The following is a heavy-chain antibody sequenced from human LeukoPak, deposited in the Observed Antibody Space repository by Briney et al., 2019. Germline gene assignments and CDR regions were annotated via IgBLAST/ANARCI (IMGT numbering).Heavy chain of an antibody. V-gene: IGHV3-53*01. CDR2: IYGGGNI. CDR1: GFTVSSNY. Sequence: GGSLRLSCAASGFTVSSNYMNWVRQAPGKGLEWVSVIYGGGNIYYADSVKGRFTISRDNSKNTLYLQMNSLRAEDAAVYYCARGAGYNYPYYFDYWGQGTLVTVSS. J-gene: IGHJ4*02. CDR3: ARGAGYNYPYYFDY. D-gene: IGHD5-24*01.